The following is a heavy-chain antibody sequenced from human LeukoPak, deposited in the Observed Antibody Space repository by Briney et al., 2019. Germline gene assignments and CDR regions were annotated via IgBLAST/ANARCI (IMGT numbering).Heavy chain of an antibody. D-gene: IGHD4-17*01. J-gene: IGHJ4*02. CDR3: ARVVFRYDYDLDY. CDR2: ISSSSSTI. V-gene: IGHV3-48*01. Sequence: GGSLRLSCAASGFTFSSYGMTWVRQAPGKGLEWVSYISSSSSTIYYADSVKGRFTISRDNPKNSLYLQLNSPRAEDTAVYYCARVVFRYDYDLDYWGQGTLVTVSS. CDR1: GFTFSSYG.